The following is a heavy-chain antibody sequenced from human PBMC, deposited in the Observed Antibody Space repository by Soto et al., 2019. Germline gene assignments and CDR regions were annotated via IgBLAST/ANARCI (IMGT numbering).Heavy chain of an antibody. CDR1: GGSISSSNYY. D-gene: IGHD2-15*01. Sequence: SETLSLTCTVSGGSISSSNYYWGWIRQPPGEGLEWIGNIYYSGSTYYNPSLKSRVTISVDTSHNQFSLKLSSVTAADTAVYYCARTLYCSGGSCYPQGGRSQPQENWFDTWGQGTLVTVSS. CDR3: ARTLYCSGGSCYPQGGRSQPQENWFDT. V-gene: IGHV4-39*01. J-gene: IGHJ5*02. CDR2: IYYSGST.